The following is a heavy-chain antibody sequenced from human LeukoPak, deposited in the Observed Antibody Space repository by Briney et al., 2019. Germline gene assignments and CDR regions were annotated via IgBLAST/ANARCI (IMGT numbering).Heavy chain of an antibody. CDR2: IYYSGST. V-gene: IGHV4-59*08. CDR1: GGSISSYY. D-gene: IGHD3-22*01. J-gene: IGHJ5*02. CDR3: ARVNPMNQGWFDP. Sequence: SETLSLTCTVSGGSISSYYWSWIRQPPGKGLEWIGYIYYSGSTNYNPSLKSRVTISVDTSKNQFSLKLSSVTAADTAVYYCARVNPMNQGWFDPWGQGTLVTVSS.